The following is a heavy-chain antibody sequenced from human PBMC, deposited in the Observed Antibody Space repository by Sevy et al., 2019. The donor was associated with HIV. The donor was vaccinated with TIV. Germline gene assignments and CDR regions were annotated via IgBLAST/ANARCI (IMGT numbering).Heavy chain of an antibody. CDR1: GFTFSKAW. Sequence: WGFLRLSCVASGFTFSKAWMSWVRQAPGKGLEGVGRIKSNTDGGTIDYAAPVKGRFTITRDDSKNTLYLQLNSLKTEETALFHCATDRNTDWYLDLWGRGTLVTVSS. CDR2: IKSNTDGGTI. V-gene: IGHV3-15*01. CDR3: ATDRNTDWYLDL. D-gene: IGHD1-1*01. J-gene: IGHJ2*01.